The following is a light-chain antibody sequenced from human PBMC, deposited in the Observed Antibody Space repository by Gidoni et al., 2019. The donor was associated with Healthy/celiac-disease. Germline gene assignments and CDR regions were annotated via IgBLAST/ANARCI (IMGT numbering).Light chain of an antibody. J-gene: IGKJ5*01. V-gene: IGKV1-9*01. CDR1: QGISSY. CDR2: AAS. CDR3: QQLNSYPLT. Sequence: DIQLTQSPSFLSASVGDRVTITCRASQGISSYLAWYQQKPGKATKLLIYAASTLQSGVPSRFSGSGSGTEFTLTISSLQPEDFATYYCQQLNSYPLTFXXXTRLEIK.